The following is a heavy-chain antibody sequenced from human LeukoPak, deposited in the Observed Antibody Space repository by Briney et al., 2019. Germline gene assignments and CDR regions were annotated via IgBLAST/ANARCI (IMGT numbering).Heavy chain of an antibody. Sequence: GGSLRLSCAASGFTFSGHGMHWVRQAPGKGLEWVAVIWYDGSNKYYADSVKGRFTISRDNSKNTLYLQMNSLRAEDTAVYYCARVVGREVPAAMPGAYYYMDVWGKGTTVTVSS. CDR3: ARVVGREVPAAMPGAYYYMDV. D-gene: IGHD2-2*01. CDR2: IWYDGSNK. J-gene: IGHJ6*03. V-gene: IGHV3-33*01. CDR1: GFTFSGHG.